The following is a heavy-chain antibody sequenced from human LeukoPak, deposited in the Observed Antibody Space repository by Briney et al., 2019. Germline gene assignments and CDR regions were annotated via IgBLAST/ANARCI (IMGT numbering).Heavy chain of an antibody. CDR3: ARVGAPTDY. CDR1: GGTFSSYA. V-gene: IGHV1-69*04. Sequence: SVKVSCKAPGGTFSSYAISWVRQAPGQGLEWMGRIIPILGIANYAQKFQGRVTITADKSTSTAYMELSSLRSEDTAVYYCARVGAPTDYWGQGTLVTVSS. J-gene: IGHJ4*02. CDR2: IIPILGIA. D-gene: IGHD3-10*01.